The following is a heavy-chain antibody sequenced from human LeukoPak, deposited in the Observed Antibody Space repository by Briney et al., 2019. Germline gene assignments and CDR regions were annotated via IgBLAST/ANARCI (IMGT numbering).Heavy chain of an antibody. CDR2: IYYSGTT. CDR1: GGSINSFY. Sequence: SETLSLTCTVSGGSINSFYWSWIRQPPGKGLEWIGYIYYSGTTNYNPSLKSRVTISVDTSKNQFSLNLSSATAADTAVYYCARSLGDYDSPEENWFDPWGQGTLVTVSS. D-gene: IGHD3-16*01. V-gene: IGHV4-59*01. CDR3: ARSLGDYDSPEENWFDP. J-gene: IGHJ5*02.